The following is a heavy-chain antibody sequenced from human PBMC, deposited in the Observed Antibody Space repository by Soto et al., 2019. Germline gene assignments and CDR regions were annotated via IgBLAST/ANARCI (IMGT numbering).Heavy chain of an antibody. D-gene: IGHD2-2*01. CDR1: GDFISAADYH. CDR2: IYDSAT. J-gene: IGHJ5*02. CDR3: AAGSSSSSGCYWLDP. Sequence: LALTCTFSGDFISAADYHCSWMRQPTGRGVQWVAYIYDSATYHTSSLKSGVIISVDTSKNQFSLQFSSVTAADTAVSYCAAGSSSSSGCYWLDPWGQGTLVTVSS. V-gene: IGHV4-30-4*01.